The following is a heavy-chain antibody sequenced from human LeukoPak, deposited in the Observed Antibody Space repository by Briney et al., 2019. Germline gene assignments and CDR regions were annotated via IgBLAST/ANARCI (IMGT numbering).Heavy chain of an antibody. CDR3: ATVPAAITPGDY. CDR2: ISAYNGNT. Sequence: ASVKVSCKASGYTFTSYGISWVRQAPGQGLEWMGWISAYNGNTNYAQKLQGRVTMTTDTSTSTAYIKLRSLRSDDTAVYSCATVPAAITPGDYWGQGTLVTVSS. J-gene: IGHJ4*02. D-gene: IGHD2-2*01. CDR1: GYTFTSYG. V-gene: IGHV1-18*01.